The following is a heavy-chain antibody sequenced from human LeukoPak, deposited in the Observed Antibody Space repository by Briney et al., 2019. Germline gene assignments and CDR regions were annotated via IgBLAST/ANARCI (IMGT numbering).Heavy chain of an antibody. D-gene: IGHD7-27*01. CDR1: GFTFSSYE. J-gene: IGHJ4*02. Sequence: GGSLRLSCAASGFTFSSYEMNWVRQAPGKGLEWVSYINSDGSTIYYADSVKGRFTMSRDNAKNSLYLQMNSLRAEDTAVYYCARESITGDRDFDYWGQGTLITVSS. CDR2: INSDGSTI. V-gene: IGHV3-48*03. CDR3: ARESITGDRDFDY.